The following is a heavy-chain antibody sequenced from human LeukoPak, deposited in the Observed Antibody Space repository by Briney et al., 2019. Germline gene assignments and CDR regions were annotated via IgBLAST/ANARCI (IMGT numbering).Heavy chain of an antibody. CDR1: GFTFRSHY. CDR3: ARDAAGLDY. CDR2: INSDGSIT. D-gene: IGHD1-14*01. J-gene: IGHJ4*02. V-gene: IGHV3-74*01. Sequence: GGSLRLSCAASGFTFRSHYMHWVRQAPGKGLVWVSRINSDGSITTYADSVKGRFTISRDNAKNTVYLQLNSLRGEDTGVYYCARDAAGLDYWGQGTLVTVSS.